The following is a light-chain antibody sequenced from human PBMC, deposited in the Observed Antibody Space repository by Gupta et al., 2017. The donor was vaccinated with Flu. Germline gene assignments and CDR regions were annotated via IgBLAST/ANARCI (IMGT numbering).Light chain of an antibody. CDR1: QSVSSN. Sequence: EIVLTQSPVMLSLSPGESATLSCTASQSVSSNLAWYQKKPGQAPRPLIHDSINRAPGVTARCSGSGNGTHSTLTISSLDPEDFAVYYCQHRTSCRLMFAFGHGTRLDV. V-gene: IGKV3-11*01. CDR3: QHRTSCRLMFA. CDR2: DSI. J-gene: IGKJ3*01.